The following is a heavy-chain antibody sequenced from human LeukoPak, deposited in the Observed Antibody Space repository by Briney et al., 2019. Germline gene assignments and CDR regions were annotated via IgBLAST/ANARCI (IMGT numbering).Heavy chain of an antibody. D-gene: IGHD2-2*01. CDR1: GGTFSGYA. V-gene: IGHV1-69*13. Sequence: SVKVSCKASGGTFSGYAISWVRQAPGQGLEWMGGIIPIFGTANYAQKFQGRVTITADESTSTAYMELSSLRSEDTAVYYCARVGGYCSSTSCHDYWGQGTLVTVSS. J-gene: IGHJ4*02. CDR2: IIPIFGTA. CDR3: ARVGGYCSSTSCHDY.